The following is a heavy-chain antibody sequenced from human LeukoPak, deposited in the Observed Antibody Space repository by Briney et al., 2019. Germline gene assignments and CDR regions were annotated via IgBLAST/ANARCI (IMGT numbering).Heavy chain of an antibody. CDR1: GFTVSSNY. CDR3: ARDWDGSGSYNY. J-gene: IGHJ4*02. D-gene: IGHD3-10*01. Sequence: GGSLRLSCAASGFTVSSNYMSWVRQAPGKGLEWVSVIYSGGSTYYADSVKGRFTISRDNSKNTLYLQMSRLRSDDTAVYYCARDWDGSGSYNYWGQGTLVTVSS. V-gene: IGHV3-53*05. CDR2: IYSGGST.